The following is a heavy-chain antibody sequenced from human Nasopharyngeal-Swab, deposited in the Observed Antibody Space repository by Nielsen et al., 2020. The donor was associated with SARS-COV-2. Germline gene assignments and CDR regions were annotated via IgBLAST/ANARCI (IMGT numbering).Heavy chain of an antibody. Sequence: GESLKISCAASGFTLSSYAMHWVRQAPGKGLEWVAVISYDGSNKYYADSVKGRFTISRDNSKNTLYLQMNSLRAEDTAVYYCARDCCQLPLYYFDYWGQGTLVTVSS. J-gene: IGHJ4*02. D-gene: IGHD2-2*01. CDR2: ISYDGSNK. CDR3: ARDCCQLPLYYFDY. V-gene: IGHV3-30-3*01. CDR1: GFTLSSYA.